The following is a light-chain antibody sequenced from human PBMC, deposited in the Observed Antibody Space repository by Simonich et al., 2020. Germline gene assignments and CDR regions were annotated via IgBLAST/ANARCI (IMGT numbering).Light chain of an antibody. J-gene: IGKJ1*01. CDR2: GAS. Sequence: EIVMTQSPATLSVSPGERATHSCRASQSVSSNLAWYQQKPGKAPRLLIYGASNRATGIPASFSGSGSGTEFTLTISSLQSEDFAVYYCQQYNNWPTFGQGTKVEIK. V-gene: IGKV3-15*01. CDR3: QQYNNWPT. CDR1: QSVSSN.